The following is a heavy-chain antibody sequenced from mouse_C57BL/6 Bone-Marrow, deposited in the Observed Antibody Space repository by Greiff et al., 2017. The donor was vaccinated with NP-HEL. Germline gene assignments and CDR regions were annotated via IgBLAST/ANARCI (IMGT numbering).Heavy chain of an antibody. V-gene: IGHV1-39*01. CDR2: INPNYGTT. CDR1: GYSFTDYN. J-gene: IGHJ1*03. Sequence: VHVKQSGPELVKPGASVKISCKASGYSFTDYNMNWVKQSNGKSLEWIGVINPNYGTTSYNQKFKGKATLTVDQSSSTAYMQLNSLTSEDSAVYYCARRKGDVTWYFDVWGTGTTVTVSS. D-gene: IGHD3-3*01. CDR3: ARRKGDVTWYFDV.